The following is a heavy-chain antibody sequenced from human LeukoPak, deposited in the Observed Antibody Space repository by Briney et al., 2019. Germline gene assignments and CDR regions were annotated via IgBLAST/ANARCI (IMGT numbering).Heavy chain of an antibody. V-gene: IGHV3-30-3*01. J-gene: IGHJ4*02. D-gene: IGHD3-22*01. CDR1: GFTFSYYT. CDR3: ARVLNYYDSSGYYFSY. Sequence: GRFLRLSCAASGFTFSYYTMHWVRQAPGKGLEWVAVISYDGSNKYYADSVKGRFTISRDNSKNTLYLQMNSLRAEDTAVYYCARVLNYYDSSGYYFSYWGQGTLVTVSS. CDR2: ISYDGSNK.